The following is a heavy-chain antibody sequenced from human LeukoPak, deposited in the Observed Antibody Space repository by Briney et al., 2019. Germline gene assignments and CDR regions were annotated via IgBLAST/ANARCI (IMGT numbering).Heavy chain of an antibody. CDR2: ITSRSNAI. V-gene: IGHV3-48*04. CDR1: GFTLTSYS. Sequence: SCKVSGFTLTSYSMNWVRQAPGKGLEWISYITSRSNAIYYADSVKGRFTISRDNAKNSLYLQMNSLRVEDTAVYYCARDPRFVGASSLFFFDPWGQGTLVTVSS. CDR3: ARDPRFVGASSLFFFDP. J-gene: IGHJ5*02. D-gene: IGHD1-26*01.